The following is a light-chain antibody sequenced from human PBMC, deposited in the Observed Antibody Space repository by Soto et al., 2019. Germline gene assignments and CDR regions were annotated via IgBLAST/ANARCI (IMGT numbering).Light chain of an antibody. CDR1: SSDDGGYNY. CDR2: DVS. J-gene: IGLJ3*02. V-gene: IGLV2-14*03. CDR3: SSYTSSSILGV. Sequence: QSALTQPASVSGSPGQSITISCTGTSSDDGGYNYVSWYQQHPGKAPRLMIYDVSRRPSGVSNRFSGSKSANSASLTISGLQAEDEADYYCSSYTSSSILGVFGGGTKVTVL.